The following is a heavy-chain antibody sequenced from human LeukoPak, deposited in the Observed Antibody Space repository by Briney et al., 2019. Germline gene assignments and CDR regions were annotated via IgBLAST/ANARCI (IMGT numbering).Heavy chain of an antibody. CDR3: ARSNWNDRYFDY. CDR2: ISSNGGST. CDR1: GFTFSSYA. D-gene: IGHD1-20*01. Sequence: GGSLRLSCAASGFTFSSYAMHWVRQAPGKGLEYVSAISSNGGSTYYANSVKGRFTISRDNSKNTLSLQLGSLRAEDMAVYYCARSNWNDRYFDYWSQGTLVTVSS. J-gene: IGHJ4*02. V-gene: IGHV3-64*01.